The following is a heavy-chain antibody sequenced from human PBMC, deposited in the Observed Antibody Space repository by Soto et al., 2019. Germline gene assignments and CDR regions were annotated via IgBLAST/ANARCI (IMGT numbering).Heavy chain of an antibody. Sequence: QVQLAQSGAEVMKPGASVKVSCKVSGHTLTELSMHWVRLAPGKGLEWMGGFAPEDGETLYAQQFQGRVTMTEDTSTNSADMELSSLRSEDTAVYYCAAGVTKWLQSPFDYWGPGTLVTVSS. J-gene: IGHJ4*02. CDR3: AAGVTKWLQSPFDY. V-gene: IGHV1-24*01. D-gene: IGHD5-12*01. CDR1: GHTLTELS. CDR2: FAPEDGET.